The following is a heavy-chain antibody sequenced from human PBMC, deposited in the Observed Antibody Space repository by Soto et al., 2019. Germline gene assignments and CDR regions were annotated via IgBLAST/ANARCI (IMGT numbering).Heavy chain of an antibody. D-gene: IGHD5-12*01. V-gene: IGHV1-18*01. Sequence: ASVKVSCKASGYTFTSYGISWVRQAPGQGLEWMGWISAYDGNTNYAQKLQGRVTMTTDTSTSTAYMELRSLRSDDTAVYYCAREGIYSGYDFNYYGMHVWGQGTTVTVSS. J-gene: IGHJ6*02. CDR3: AREGIYSGYDFNYYGMHV. CDR2: ISAYDGNT. CDR1: GYTFTSYG.